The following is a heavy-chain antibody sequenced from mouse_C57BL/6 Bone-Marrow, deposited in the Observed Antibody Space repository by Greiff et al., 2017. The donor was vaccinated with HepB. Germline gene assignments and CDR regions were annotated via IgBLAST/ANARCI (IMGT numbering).Heavy chain of an antibody. CDR3: ARRYYGHWYFDV. CDR2: IYPRSGNT. Sequence: VKLVESGAELARPGASVKLSCKASGYTFTSYGISWVKQRTGQGLEWIGEIYPRSGNTYYNEKFKGKATLTADKSSSTAYMELRSLTSEDSAVYFCARRYYGHWYFDVWGTGTTVTVSS. CDR1: GYTFTSYG. J-gene: IGHJ1*03. D-gene: IGHD1-1*01. V-gene: IGHV1-81*01.